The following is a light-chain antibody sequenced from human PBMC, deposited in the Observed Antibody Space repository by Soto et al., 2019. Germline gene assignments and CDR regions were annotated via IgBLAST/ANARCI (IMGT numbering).Light chain of an antibody. CDR2: DAS. CDR1: QSVSSY. V-gene: IGKV3-11*01. J-gene: IGKJ1*01. CDR3: QQRSNWPRT. Sequence: EIVMTQSPGNLSLSPGATATVPFRASQSVSSYLAWYQQKPGQAPRLLIYDASNRATGIPARFSGSGSGTDFTLTISSLEPEDFAVYYCQQRSNWPRTFGQGTKVAIK.